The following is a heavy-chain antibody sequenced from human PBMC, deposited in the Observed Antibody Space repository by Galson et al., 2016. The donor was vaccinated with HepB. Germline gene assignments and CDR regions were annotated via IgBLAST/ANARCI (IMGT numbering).Heavy chain of an antibody. CDR3: ARGPLFYLDY. CDR1: GFSFRSYG. J-gene: IGHJ4*02. Sequence: SLSLSCAAPGFSFRSYGMNWVRQAPGKRLEWPSSIRFSSTNVHNADSVKGRSSISRDNAKNSLYLQLNSLRLEDTAVYYCARGPLFYLDYWGQGVLVTVSS. V-gene: IGHV3-21*01. CDR2: IRFSSTNV.